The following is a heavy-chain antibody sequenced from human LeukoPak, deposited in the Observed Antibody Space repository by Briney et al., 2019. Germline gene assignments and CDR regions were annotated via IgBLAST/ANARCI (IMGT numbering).Heavy chain of an antibody. D-gene: IGHD5-12*01. CDR2: INHSGST. J-gene: IGHJ6*03. CDR1: GGSFSGYY. V-gene: IGHV4-34*01. Sequence: SETLSLTCAVYGGSFSGYYWSWIRQPPGKGLEWIGEINHSGSTNYNPSLKSRVTISVDTSKNQFSLKLSSVTAADTAMYYCARQSGYSGYGGYYYYMDVWGKGTTVTISS. CDR3: ARQSGYSGYGGYYYYMDV.